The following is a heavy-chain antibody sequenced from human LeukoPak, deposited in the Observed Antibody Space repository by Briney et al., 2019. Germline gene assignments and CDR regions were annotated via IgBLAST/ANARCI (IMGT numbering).Heavy chain of an antibody. D-gene: IGHD3-10*01. CDR3: TSLHCGVYGSGSLAGCRVY. CDR1: GFTFSGSA. J-gene: IGHJ4*02. V-gene: IGHV3-73*01. CDR2: IRSKANSYAT. Sequence: GGSLRLSCAASGFTFSGSAMHWVRQASGKGLEWVGRIRSKANSYATAYAASVKGRFTISRDDSKNTAYLQMNSLKTEDTAVYYCTSLHCGVYGSGSLAGCRVYWGQGTLVTVSS.